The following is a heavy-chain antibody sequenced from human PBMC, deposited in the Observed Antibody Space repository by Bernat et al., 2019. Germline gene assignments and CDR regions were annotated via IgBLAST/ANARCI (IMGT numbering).Heavy chain of an antibody. V-gene: IGHV3-15*07. CDR1: GFTFSNAW. CDR3: TTLSTTKFSDGKRGVDY. CDR2: IKRKSDGGTT. Sequence: EVQLVESGGGLEKSGGSLRLSCAASGFTFSNAWMNWVRQAPGKGLEWVGRIKRKSDGGTTDYAAPVTGRFTISRDDSKNTLYLQMNSLKTEDTAVYYCTTLSTTKFSDGKRGVDYWGQGALVTVSS. J-gene: IGHJ4*02. D-gene: IGHD1/OR15-1a*01.